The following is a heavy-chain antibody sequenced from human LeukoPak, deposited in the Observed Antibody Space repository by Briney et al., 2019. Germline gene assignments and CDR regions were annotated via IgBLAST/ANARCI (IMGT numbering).Heavy chain of an antibody. CDR1: GFTFDDYA. CDR2: ISWNSGSI. CDR3: AKDGGSGGSEEFDF. J-gene: IGHJ4*02. D-gene: IGHD2-15*01. Sequence: GGSLRLSCAASGFTFDDYAMHWVRQAPGKGLEWVSGISWNSGSIGYADSVRGRFTISRDNAKNSLFLQMNSLRAEDTALYYCAKDGGSGGSEEFDFWGQGTLVTVSS. V-gene: IGHV3-9*01.